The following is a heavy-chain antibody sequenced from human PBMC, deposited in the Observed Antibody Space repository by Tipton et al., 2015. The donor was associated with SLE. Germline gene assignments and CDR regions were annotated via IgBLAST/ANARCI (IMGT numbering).Heavy chain of an antibody. J-gene: IGHJ4*02. D-gene: IGHD2-8*01. V-gene: IGHV4-59*02. CDR1: DGSVSGYY. CDR2: IFYSGST. CDR3: VRLRSKVLIDY. Sequence: TLSLTCTVSDGSVSGYYWSWIRQPPGKGLEWIGYIFYSGSTNYNPSLKSRVTISVDTSKNQFSLEVRSVTAADTAVYYCVRLRSKVLIDYWGQGTLVTVSS.